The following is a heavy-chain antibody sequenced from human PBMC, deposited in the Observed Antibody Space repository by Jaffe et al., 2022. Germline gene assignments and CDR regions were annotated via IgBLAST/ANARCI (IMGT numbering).Heavy chain of an antibody. CDR3: ARDLGLVVPAAMPGFGWFDP. Sequence: QVQLQESGPGLVKPSETLSLTCTVSGGSISSYYWSWIRQPPGKGLEWIGYIYYSGSTNYNPSLKSRVTISVDTSKNQFSLKLSSVTAADTAVYYCARDLGLVVPAAMPGFGWFDPWGQGTLVTVSS. CDR2: IYYSGST. CDR1: GGSISSYY. D-gene: IGHD2-2*01. V-gene: IGHV4-59*01. J-gene: IGHJ5*02.